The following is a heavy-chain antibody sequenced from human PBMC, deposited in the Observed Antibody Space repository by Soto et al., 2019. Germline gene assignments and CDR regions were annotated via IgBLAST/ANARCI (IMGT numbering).Heavy chain of an antibody. J-gene: IGHJ4*02. V-gene: IGHV1-69*13. CDR3: ARGPYYYDSSGYYCFDY. Sequence: ASVKVSCKASGGTFSSYAISWVRQAPGQGLEWMGGIIPIFGTANYAQKFQGRVTITADESTSTAYMELSSLRSEDTAVYYCARGPYYYDSSGYYCFDYWGQGTLVTVSS. D-gene: IGHD3-22*01. CDR2: IIPIFGTA. CDR1: GGTFSSYA.